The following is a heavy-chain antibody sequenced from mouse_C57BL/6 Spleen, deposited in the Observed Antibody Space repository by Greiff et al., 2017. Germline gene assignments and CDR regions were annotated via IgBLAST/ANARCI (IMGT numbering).Heavy chain of an antibody. CDR2: ISYDGSN. D-gene: IGHD4-1*01. J-gene: IGHJ2*01. CDR1: GYSITSGYY. Sequence: EPGPGLVKPSQSLSLTCSVTGYSITSGYYWNWIRQFPGNKLEWMGYISYDGSNNYNPSLKNRISITRDTSKNQFFLKLNSVTTEDTATYYCARGDWDDYFDYWGQGTTLTVSS. V-gene: IGHV3-6*01. CDR3: ARGDWDDYFDY.